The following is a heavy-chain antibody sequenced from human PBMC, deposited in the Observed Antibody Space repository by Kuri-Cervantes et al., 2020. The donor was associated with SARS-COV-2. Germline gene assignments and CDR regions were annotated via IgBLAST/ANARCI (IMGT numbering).Heavy chain of an antibody. Sequence: GGSLRLSCKGSGYSFTSYWIGWVRQMPGKGLEWMGIIYPGDSDTRYSPSFQGQVTISADKSISTAYLQWSSLRASDTAMYYCARHPSSGRATSWGGDYWGQGTLVTVSS. CDR1: GYSFTSYW. V-gene: IGHV5-51*01. D-gene: IGHD5-12*01. J-gene: IGHJ4*02. CDR3: ARHPSSGRATSWGGDY. CDR2: IYPGDSDT.